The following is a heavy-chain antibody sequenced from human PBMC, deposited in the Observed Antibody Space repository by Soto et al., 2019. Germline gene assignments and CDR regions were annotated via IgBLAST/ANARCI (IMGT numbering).Heavy chain of an antibody. J-gene: IGHJ4*02. V-gene: IGHV3-30*18. CDR3: AKDPDPYGDHFDY. D-gene: IGHD4-17*01. Sequence: GGSLRLSCAASGFTFSSYGMHWVRQAPGKGLEWVAVISYDGSNKYYADSVKGRFTISRDNSKNTLYLQMNSLRAEDTAVYYCAKDPDPYGDHFDYWGQGTLVTVSS. CDR1: GFTFSSYG. CDR2: ISYDGSNK.